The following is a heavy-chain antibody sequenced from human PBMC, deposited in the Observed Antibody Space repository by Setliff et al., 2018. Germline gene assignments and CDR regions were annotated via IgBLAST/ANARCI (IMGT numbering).Heavy chain of an antibody. CDR2: VYHVGTT. V-gene: IGHV4-4*02. J-gene: IGHJ5*02. D-gene: IGHD6-19*01. CDR1: GFTFSSYW. CDR3: ARGIRGHSGWFLES. Sequence: GSLRLSCAASGFTFSSYWMSWVRQAPGKGLEWVGDVYHVGTTNYNPSLKSRLSISVDKSRNQFSLKMNSVTAADTALYYCARGIRGHSGWFLESWGRGTLVTVSS.